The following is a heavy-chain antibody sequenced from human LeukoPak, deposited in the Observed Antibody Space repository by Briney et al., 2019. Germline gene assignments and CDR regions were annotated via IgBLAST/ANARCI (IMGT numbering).Heavy chain of an antibody. D-gene: IGHD3-10*01. Sequence: PGGSLRLSCAASGFTFSSYGMHWVRQAPGKGLEWVAVIWYGGSNKYYADSVKGRFTISRDNSKNTLYLQMNSLRAEDTAVYYCAKGRAGGEGPKEALSYFDYWGQGTLVTVSS. CDR1: GFTFSSYG. CDR2: IWYGGSNK. J-gene: IGHJ4*02. V-gene: IGHV3-30*02. CDR3: AKGRAGGEGPKEALSYFDY.